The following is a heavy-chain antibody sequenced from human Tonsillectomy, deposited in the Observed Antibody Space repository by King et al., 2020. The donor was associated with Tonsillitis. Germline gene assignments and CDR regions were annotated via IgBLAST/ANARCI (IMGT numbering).Heavy chain of an antibody. V-gene: IGHV1-69*09. D-gene: IGHD3-22*01. CDR3: ARGLYDSSGFKLGF. CDR1: GFTFSSHA. Sequence: VQLVQSGAEVKKPGSSVKFSCKASGFTFSSHAISWVRQAPGQGFEWMGRIIPNIGMGNYAQKFQGRVTISADTATSTVYMSGSSLRSEDTAVYYCARGLYDSSGFKLGFWGQGTLVTVSS. CDR2: IIPNIGMG. J-gene: IGHJ4*02.